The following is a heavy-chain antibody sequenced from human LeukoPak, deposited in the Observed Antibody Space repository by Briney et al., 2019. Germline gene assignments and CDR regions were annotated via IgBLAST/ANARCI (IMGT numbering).Heavy chain of an antibody. V-gene: IGHV4-39*01. CDR3: ARHRVRRWGIAARHDCDY. D-gene: IGHD6-6*01. CDR1: GGSISSSSYY. CDR2: IYYSGST. J-gene: IGHJ4*02. Sequence: SETLSLTCTVSGGSISSSSYYWGWIRQPPGKGLEWIGSIYYSGSTYYNPSLKSRVTISVDTSKNQFSLKLSSVTAADTAVYYCARHRVRRWGIAARHDCDYWGQGTLVTVSS.